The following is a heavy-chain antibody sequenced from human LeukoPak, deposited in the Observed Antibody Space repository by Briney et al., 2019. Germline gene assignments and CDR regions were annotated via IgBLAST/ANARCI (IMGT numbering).Heavy chain of an antibody. CDR2: ISGSGGST. CDR3: AKGADSSGYYYYPDY. V-gene: IGHV3-23*01. Sequence: GGSLRLSCAASGFTFSSYGMSWVRQAPGKGLEWVSAISGSGGSTYYADSVKGRFTISRENSKNTLYLQMNSLRAEDTAVYYCAKGADSSGYYYYPDYWGQGTLVTVSS. D-gene: IGHD3-22*01. CDR1: GFTFSSYG. J-gene: IGHJ4*02.